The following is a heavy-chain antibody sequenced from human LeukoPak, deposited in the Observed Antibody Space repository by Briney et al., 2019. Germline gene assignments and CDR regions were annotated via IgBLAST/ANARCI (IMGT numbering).Heavy chain of an antibody. CDR3: ARIPRKPSAYYDSSGYLDY. V-gene: IGHV3-7*01. D-gene: IGHD3-22*01. Sequence: GGSLRLSCAASGFTFSSYWMNWVRQAPGKGLEWVANIKQDGSEKYYVDSVKGRFTISRDNAKNSLYLQMNSLRAEDTAVYYCARIPRKPSAYYDSSGYLDYWGQGTLVTVSS. J-gene: IGHJ4*02. CDR2: IKQDGSEK. CDR1: GFTFSSYW.